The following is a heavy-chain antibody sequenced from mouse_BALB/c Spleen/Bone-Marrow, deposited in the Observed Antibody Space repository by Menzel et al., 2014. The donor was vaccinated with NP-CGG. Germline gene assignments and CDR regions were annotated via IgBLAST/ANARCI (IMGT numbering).Heavy chain of an antibody. J-gene: IGHJ4*01. CDR1: GFSLSRYS. CDR3: ARNPPYGNYEDYYAMDY. D-gene: IGHD2-1*01. V-gene: IGHV2-6-4*01. CDR2: IWGGGST. Sequence: VQRVESGPGLVAPSQSLSITCTVSGFSLSRYSVHWVRQPPGKGLEWLGMIWGGGSTDYNSALKPRLSISKDNSKSQVFLKMDSLQTDDTAMYYCARNPPYGNYEDYYAMDYWGQGTPVTVSS.